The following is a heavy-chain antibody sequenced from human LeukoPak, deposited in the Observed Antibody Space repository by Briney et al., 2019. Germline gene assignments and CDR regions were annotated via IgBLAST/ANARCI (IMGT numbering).Heavy chain of an antibody. Sequence: RAGGSLRLSCAVSGFTFTSYAMSWVRQAPGKGLEWASAISGSGGSTCYADSVKGRFTIARDNSKNTLYLQMNSLRGEDTAVYYCAKERASSSWKGMDVRGQGTTVTVSS. CDR3: AKERASSSWKGMDV. V-gene: IGHV3-23*01. CDR2: ISGSGGST. CDR1: GFTFTSYA. D-gene: IGHD6-13*01. J-gene: IGHJ6*02.